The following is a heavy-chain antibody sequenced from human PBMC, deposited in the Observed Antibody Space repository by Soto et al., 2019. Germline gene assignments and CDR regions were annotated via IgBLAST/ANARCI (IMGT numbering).Heavy chain of an antibody. CDR3: ARRSSSWYFDC. CDR1: GFTFISYA. Sequence: EVQLLESAGGLVQPGGSLRLSCAASGFTFISYAMNWVRQAPGKGLERVSVISGSGGSTYYADYVKGRFTIARDNSKHTLYLQMNSLRAEDTAVYYCARRSSSWYFDCWGQGTLVTVSS. V-gene: IGHV3-23*01. J-gene: IGHJ4*02. D-gene: IGHD6-13*01. CDR2: ISGSGGST.